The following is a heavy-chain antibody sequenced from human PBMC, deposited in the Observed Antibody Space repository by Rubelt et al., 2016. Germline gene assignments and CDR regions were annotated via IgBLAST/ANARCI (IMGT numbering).Heavy chain of an antibody. Sequence: QVQLVQSGAEVKKPGASVKVSCKASGYTFTSYGISWVRQAPGQGLEWMGWISAYNGNTNYAQKLQGRVTMTTDTSTGTAYMELRGLGSDDTAVYYCARRDGYNWDDAFDIWGQGTMVTVSS. V-gene: IGHV1-18*01. CDR2: ISAYNGNT. D-gene: IGHD5-24*01. J-gene: IGHJ3*02. CDR3: ARRDGYNWDDAFDI. CDR1: GYTFTSYG.